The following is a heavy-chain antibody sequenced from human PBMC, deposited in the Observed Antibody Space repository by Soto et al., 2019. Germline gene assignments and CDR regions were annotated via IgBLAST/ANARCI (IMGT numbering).Heavy chain of an antibody. J-gene: IGHJ5*01. Sequence: PGGSLRLSCAASGFTFNIYGMNWVRQAPGKGLEWISYISGGSRTTYYADSVKGQFTVSRDNANNSVFLQLTSLRDEDTAVYYCARCRGPQTVTTGFDPWGQGTLVTVSS. CDR3: ARCRGPQTVTTGFDP. V-gene: IGHV3-48*02. CDR2: ISGGSRTT. D-gene: IGHD4-4*01. CDR1: GFTFNIYG.